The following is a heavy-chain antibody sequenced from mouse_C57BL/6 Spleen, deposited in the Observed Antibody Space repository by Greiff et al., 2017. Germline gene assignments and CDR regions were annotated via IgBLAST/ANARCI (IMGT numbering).Heavy chain of an antibody. D-gene: IGHD2-1*01. V-gene: IGHV5-4*01. Sequence: EVKLVESGGGLVKPGGSLKLSCAASGFTFSSYAMTWVRQTPEKRLEWVATISDGGSYTYYPDNVKGRFTISRDNAKNNLYLQMSHLKSEDTAMYYCAREGYYGNPWGQGTTLTVSS. CDR2: ISDGGSYT. J-gene: IGHJ2*01. CDR1: GFTFSSYA. CDR3: AREGYYGNP.